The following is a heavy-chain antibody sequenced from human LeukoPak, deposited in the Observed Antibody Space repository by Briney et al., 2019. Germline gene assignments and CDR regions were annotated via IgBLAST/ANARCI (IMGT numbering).Heavy chain of an antibody. J-gene: IGHJ4*02. CDR3: ARDGLGSRPLDY. CDR2: INHSGST. D-gene: IGHD2-15*01. CDR1: GGSFSGYY. V-gene: IGHV4-34*01. Sequence: PSETLSLTCAVYGGSFSGYYWSWIRQPPGKGLEWIGEINHSGSTNYNPSLKSRVTMSVDTSKNQFSLKLSSVTAADTAVYYCARDGLGSRPLDYWGQGTLVTVSS.